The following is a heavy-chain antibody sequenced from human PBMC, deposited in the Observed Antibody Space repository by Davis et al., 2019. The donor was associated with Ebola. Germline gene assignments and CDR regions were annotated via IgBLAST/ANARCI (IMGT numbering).Heavy chain of an antibody. J-gene: IGHJ4*02. V-gene: IGHV3-21*01. D-gene: IGHD3-9*01. CDR1: GFTVSSYS. CDR2: ISSSSSYI. CDR3: ARASGYDILTGIFDY. Sequence: GGSLRLSCAASGFTVSSYSMNWVRQAPGKGLEWVSSISSSSSYIYYADSVKGRFTISRDNAKNSLYLQMNSLRAEDTAVYYCARASGYDILTGIFDYWGQGTLVTVSS.